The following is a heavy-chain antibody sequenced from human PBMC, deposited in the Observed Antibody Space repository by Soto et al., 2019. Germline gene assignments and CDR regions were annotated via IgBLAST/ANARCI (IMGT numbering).Heavy chain of an antibody. D-gene: IGHD2-21*01. CDR1: GFTFSGYG. J-gene: IGHJ4*02. Sequence: QVQLVESGGGVVQPGRSLRLSCAASGFTFSGYGMHWVRQAPGKGLQWVAHISYDGNNKYYADSVKGRFTMSRDNSKNTLYLQMNSLRAEDTAVYYCAKDFNPLSPDSYLDYLGQGTLVTVSS. V-gene: IGHV3-30*18. CDR2: ISYDGNNK. CDR3: AKDFNPLSPDSYLDY.